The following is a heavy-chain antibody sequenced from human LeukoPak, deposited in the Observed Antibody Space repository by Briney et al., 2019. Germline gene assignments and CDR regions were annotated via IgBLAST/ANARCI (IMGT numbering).Heavy chain of an antibody. D-gene: IGHD4-17*01. CDR2: ISRSGAYI. V-gene: IGHV3-21*01. Sequence: GGSLRLSCAASGFTFSNAWMSWVRQAPGKGLEWVSCISRSGAYIYYADSVKGRFTISRDNAENSVYLQMNSLRAEGTAIYYCASPSSYGDYYFGYWGQGTLVTVSS. CDR1: GFTFSNAW. CDR3: ASPSSYGDYYFGY. J-gene: IGHJ4*02.